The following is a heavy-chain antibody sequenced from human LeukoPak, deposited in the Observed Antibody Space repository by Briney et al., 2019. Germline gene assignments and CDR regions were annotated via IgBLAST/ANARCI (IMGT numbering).Heavy chain of an antibody. J-gene: IGHJ4*02. CDR2: TYYRSKWYT. CDR1: GDSVSSNSAA. D-gene: IGHD3-10*01. V-gene: IGHV6-1*01. Sequence: SQTLSLTCAISGDSVSSNSAAWIWIRQSPSRGLEWLGRTYYRSKWYTEYAVSVKSRITINPDTSKNQFSLQLSSVNPEDTAVYYCARLGSGSNYWGQGTLVTVSS. CDR3: ARLGSGSNY.